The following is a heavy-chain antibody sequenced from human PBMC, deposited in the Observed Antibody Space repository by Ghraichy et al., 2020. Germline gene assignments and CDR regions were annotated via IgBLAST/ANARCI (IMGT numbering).Heavy chain of an antibody. J-gene: IGHJ4*02. CDR1: GFTFNTYW. Sequence: SCAASGFTFNTYWMSWVRQAPGKGLEWVANIKQDGSDKYYVDSVKDRFTISRDNGKNSLYLQMNSLRAEDTAVYYCATDAYYFDSWGQGTLVTVSS. V-gene: IGHV3-7*03. CDR3: ATDAYYFDS. CDR2: IKQDGSDK.